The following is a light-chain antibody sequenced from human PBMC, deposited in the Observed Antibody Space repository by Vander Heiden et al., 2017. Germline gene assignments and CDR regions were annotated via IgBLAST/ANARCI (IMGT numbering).Light chain of an antibody. V-gene: IGKV2-28*01. CDR1: QSFLQSNGYNY. CDR2: VGS. J-gene: IGKJ3*01. Sequence: DIVMTKSPLPLLVTPGEPASISCRSSQSFLQSNGYNYLDWYQQKPEQSTQLLIYVGSNRAAGVPDRFSGRGSGTDFTLKSSRVEADDVGVYCCMQGLQTGTFGPGTKVDIK. CDR3: MQGLQTGT.